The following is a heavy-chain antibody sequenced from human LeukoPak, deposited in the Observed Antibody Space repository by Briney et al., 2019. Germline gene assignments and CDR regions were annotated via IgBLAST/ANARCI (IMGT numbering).Heavy chain of an antibody. J-gene: IGHJ4*02. CDR1: GGPISNYY. CDR2: IHYSGTT. V-gene: IGHV4-59*01. CDR3: AKDVNGDYDY. D-gene: IGHD4-17*01. Sequence: SETLSLTCTVSGGPISNYYWSWIRQIPGKGLEWIGNIHYSGTTNYNPSLKSRVTISVDTSKNQISLKLSSVTAADTAVYYCAKDVNGDYDYWGQGTLVTVSS.